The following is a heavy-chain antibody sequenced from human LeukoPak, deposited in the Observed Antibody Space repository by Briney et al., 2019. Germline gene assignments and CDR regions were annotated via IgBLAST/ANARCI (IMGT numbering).Heavy chain of an antibody. D-gene: IGHD2-2*01. Sequence: SETLSLTCTVSGGSISSGDYYWSWIRQPPGKGLEWIGYIYYSGSTYYNPSLKSRVTISVDTSKNQFSLKLSSVTAADTAVYYCARVSSEGYCSSTSCLGPLDYWGQGTLVTVSS. CDR1: GGSISSGDYY. CDR2: IYYSGST. CDR3: ARVSSEGYCSSTSCLGPLDY. V-gene: IGHV4-30-4*08. J-gene: IGHJ4*02.